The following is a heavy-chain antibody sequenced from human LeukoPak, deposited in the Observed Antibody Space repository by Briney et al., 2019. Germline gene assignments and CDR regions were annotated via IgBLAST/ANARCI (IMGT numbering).Heavy chain of an antibody. CDR3: ARIDSSGEIDY. CDR2: IYYSGST. J-gene: IGHJ4*02. V-gene: IGHV4-59*08. Sequence: PSETLSLTCTVSGGSISSYYWSWIRQPPGKGLEWIGYIYYSGSTNYNPSLKSRVTISVDTSKNQFSLKLSSVTAADTAVYYRARIDSSGEIDYWGQGTLVTVSS. D-gene: IGHD6-25*01. CDR1: GGSISSYY.